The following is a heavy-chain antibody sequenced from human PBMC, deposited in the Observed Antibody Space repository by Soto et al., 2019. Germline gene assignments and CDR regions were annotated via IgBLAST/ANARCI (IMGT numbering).Heavy chain of an antibody. D-gene: IGHD1-26*01. CDR1: GGSISSSNYY. CDR2: IYYSGST. Sequence: SETLSLTCTVSGGSISSSNYYWGWIRQPPGKGLEWIGSIYYSGSTYYNPSLKSRVTISIDTSKNQFSLKLSSVTAADTAIYFCARDPVGITHFDYWGQGVPVTVSS. J-gene: IGHJ4*02. CDR3: ARDPVGITHFDY. V-gene: IGHV4-39*07.